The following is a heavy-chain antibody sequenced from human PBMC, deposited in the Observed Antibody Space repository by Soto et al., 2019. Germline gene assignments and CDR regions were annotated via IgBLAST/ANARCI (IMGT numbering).Heavy chain of an antibody. Sequence: SETLSLTCCVSGASVGSGSYYWTWIRQPPGKGLEWIGYIYYNGRTNHSPSLKSRVTISTDTSKNQFSLKLTSVTAADTAVYYCARMWCGEMATKAPEWDYYYGMDVWGQGTTVTVSS. V-gene: IGHV4-61*01. CDR2: IYYNGRT. CDR3: ARMWCGEMATKAPEWDYYYGMDV. CDR1: GASVGSGSYY. D-gene: IGHD2-21*01. J-gene: IGHJ6*02.